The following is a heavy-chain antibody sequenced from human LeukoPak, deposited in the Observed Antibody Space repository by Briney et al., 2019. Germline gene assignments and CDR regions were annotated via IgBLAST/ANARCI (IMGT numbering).Heavy chain of an antibody. D-gene: IGHD3-10*01. CDR1: GFTFSSYS. Sequence: GGSLRLSCAASGFTFSSYSMNWVRQAPGKGLEWVSSISSSSSYIYYADSVKGRFTISRDNAKNSLYLQMNSLRAEDTAVYYCASSVRIRGSGSYYTFDYWGQGTLVTVSS. CDR2: ISSSSSYI. V-gene: IGHV3-21*01. J-gene: IGHJ4*02. CDR3: ASSVRIRGSGSYYTFDY.